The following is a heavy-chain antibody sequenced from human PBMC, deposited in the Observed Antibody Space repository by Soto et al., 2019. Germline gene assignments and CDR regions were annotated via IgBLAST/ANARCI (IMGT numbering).Heavy chain of an antibody. V-gene: IGHV1-69*02. CDR1: GGSFMSYS. Sequence: QVQLEQSGAELKKPGSSVKVSCEASGGSFMSYSFTWVRQAPGQGLEWMGRIIPIQNKANYALKFKDRVTITADRSTRTVYMELRSLRPEDTAVYYCAKSLLFVDHAYMDVWGKGTTVTVSS. J-gene: IGHJ6*03. CDR3: AKSLLFVDHAYMDV. CDR2: IIPIQNKA. D-gene: IGHD2-15*01.